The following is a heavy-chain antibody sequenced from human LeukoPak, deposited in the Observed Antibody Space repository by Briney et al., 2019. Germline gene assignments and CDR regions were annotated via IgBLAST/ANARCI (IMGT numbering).Heavy chain of an antibody. J-gene: IGHJ3*02. CDR1: GYTFTDYY. CDR2: IYPKSGGT. V-gene: IGHV1-2*02. CDR3: ARDSAARREDAFDI. D-gene: IGHD6-6*01. Sequence: ASVKVSCKASGYTFTDYYMHWVRQAPGQGLEWMGWIYPKSGGTSYAQKFRGRVTMTRDTSISTVYMELSRLTSGDAAIYYCARDSAARREDAFDIWGQGTMVAVSS.